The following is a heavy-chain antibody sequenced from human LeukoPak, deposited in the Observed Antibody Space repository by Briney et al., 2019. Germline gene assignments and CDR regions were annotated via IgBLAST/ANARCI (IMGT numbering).Heavy chain of an antibody. V-gene: IGHV3-48*04. CDR1: GFTFSSYS. D-gene: IGHD5-12*01. J-gene: IGHJ3*02. Sequence: PGGSLRLSCAASGFTFSSYSMNWVRQAPGKGLEWVSYITSSSSTIYYADSVKGRFTISRDNAKNSQYLQMNSLRAEDTAVYHCARDHYSGYGYDAFDIWGQGTMVTVSS. CDR3: ARDHYSGYGYDAFDI. CDR2: ITSSSSTI.